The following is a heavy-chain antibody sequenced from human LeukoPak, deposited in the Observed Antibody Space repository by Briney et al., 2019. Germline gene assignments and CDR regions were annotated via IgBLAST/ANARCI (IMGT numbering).Heavy chain of an antibody. D-gene: IGHD3-10*01. J-gene: IGHJ4*02. Sequence: GRFTISRDNAKNTLHLQMNSLRAEDTAVYYCARGARGSGTASDYWGQGTLVTVSS. CDR3: ARGARGSGTASDY. V-gene: IGHV3-74*01.